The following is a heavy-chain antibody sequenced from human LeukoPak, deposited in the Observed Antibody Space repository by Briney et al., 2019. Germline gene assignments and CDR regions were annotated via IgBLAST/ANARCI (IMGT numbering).Heavy chain of an antibody. Sequence: SETLPLTCTVSGDSVSSSSYYWGWIRQPPGKGLEWIGSMYYSGKTYYNPSLKSRVTMSVDTSKNQFSLKLSSVTAADTAVYYCARYDFWSGYPVGSYYYYGMDVWGQGTTVTVSS. V-gene: IGHV4-39*01. CDR1: GDSVSSSSYY. CDR2: MYYSGKT. CDR3: ARYDFWSGYPVGSYYYYGMDV. D-gene: IGHD3-3*01. J-gene: IGHJ6*02.